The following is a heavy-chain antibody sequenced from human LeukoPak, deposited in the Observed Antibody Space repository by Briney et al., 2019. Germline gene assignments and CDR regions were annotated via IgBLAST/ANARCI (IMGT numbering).Heavy chain of an antibody. CDR3: ARNFGDFWSGNDYNWFAP. CDR1: GYTFTSYG. CDR2: ISAYNGNT. Sequence: ASVKVSCKASGYTFTSYGISWVRQAPGQGLEWMGWISAYNGNTNYAQKLQGRVTMTRDTSISTAYMELSRLTPDDTAVYYCARNFGDFWSGNDYNWFAPWGQGTLVTVSS. V-gene: IGHV1-18*01. J-gene: IGHJ5*02. D-gene: IGHD3-3*01.